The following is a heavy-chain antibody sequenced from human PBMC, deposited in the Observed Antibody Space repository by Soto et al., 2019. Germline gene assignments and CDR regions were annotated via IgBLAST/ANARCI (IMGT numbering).Heavy chain of an antibody. D-gene: IGHD2-15*01. Sequence: QVQLQESGPGLVKPSGTLSLTCAVSSGSISSSNWWSWVRQPPVKGLAWIGEIYHSGSTNYNPSLKSRVTISVDKSTNQFSLKLSSVTAADTAVYYCAREGAYCSGGSFYSGRNFDYWGQGTLVTVSS. CDR2: IYHSGST. CDR1: SGSISSSNW. CDR3: AREGAYCSGGSFYSGRNFDY. V-gene: IGHV4-4*02. J-gene: IGHJ4*02.